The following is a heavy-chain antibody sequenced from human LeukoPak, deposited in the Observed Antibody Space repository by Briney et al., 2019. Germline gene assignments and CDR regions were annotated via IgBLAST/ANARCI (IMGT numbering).Heavy chain of an antibody. J-gene: IGHJ4*02. V-gene: IGHV4-39*01. D-gene: IGHD3-9*01. CDR2: IYYRGST. CDR3: ARQELRYFDN. Sequence: ASETLSLTCTVSGGSISSSNYYWGWIRQPPGKGLEWIARIYYRGSTYYNPSLKSRVTISIDTSKNQFSPKLSSVTAADTAVYYCARQELRYFDNWGQGTLVTVSS. CDR1: GGSISSSNYY.